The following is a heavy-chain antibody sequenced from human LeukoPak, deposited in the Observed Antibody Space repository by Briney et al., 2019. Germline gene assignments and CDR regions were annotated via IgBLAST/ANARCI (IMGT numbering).Heavy chain of an antibody. Sequence: GGSLRLSCAVSGFTFSSYAMHWVRQAPGKGLEWVAVMSYDGSNKYYADSVKGRFTVSRDNSKNTLYLQMNSLRDEDTAVNYCARPIYCTTTSCSYGLDHWGQGTLVTVSS. D-gene: IGHD2-2*01. J-gene: IGHJ4*02. CDR1: GFTFSSYA. CDR2: MSYDGSNK. CDR3: ARPIYCTTTSCSYGLDH. V-gene: IGHV3-30-3*01.